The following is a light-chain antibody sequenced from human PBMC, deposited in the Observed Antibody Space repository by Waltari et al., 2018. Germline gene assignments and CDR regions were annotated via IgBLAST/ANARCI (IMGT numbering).Light chain of an antibody. Sequence: AGLTQPPSVSKGLGQTATITCTGDTSNVGYAGAAWLQQHQGHPTKLLSFRNKNRPSDISEGFSASRSGKSVSLTVIGLQPEDEADYYYSAWDSSLMVGFFGGGTRLTVL. CDR2: RNK. CDR1: TSNVGYAG. J-gene: IGLJ2*01. V-gene: IGLV10-54*04. CDR3: SAWDSSLMVGF.